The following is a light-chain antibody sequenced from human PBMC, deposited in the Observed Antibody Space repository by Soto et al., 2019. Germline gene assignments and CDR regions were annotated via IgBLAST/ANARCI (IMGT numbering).Light chain of an antibody. J-gene: IGLJ3*02. CDR3: SSYTSSSTLVV. Sequence: QSALTQPASMSGSLGQSITISCTGTSSDVGGYDYVSWYQQHSGKATKLMIFEVNDRPSGVSNRFSGSKSGNTASLTISGLQAEDEADYYCSSYTSSSTLVVFGGGTKLTVL. V-gene: IGLV2-14*01. CDR2: EVN. CDR1: SSDVGGYDY.